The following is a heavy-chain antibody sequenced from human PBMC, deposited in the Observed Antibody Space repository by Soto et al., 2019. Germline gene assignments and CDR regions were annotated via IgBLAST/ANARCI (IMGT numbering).Heavy chain of an antibody. CDR1: GYTFTSYA. CDR3: ATAKTVTYFWYFDL. Sequence: ASVKVSCKASGYTFTSYAMHWVRQAPGQRLEWMGWINAGNDNTKYSQKFQGRVTITRDTSASTAYMELSSLRSEDTAVYYCATAKTVTYFWYFDLWGRGTLVTVSS. CDR2: INAGNDNT. D-gene: IGHD4-17*01. J-gene: IGHJ2*01. V-gene: IGHV1-3*01.